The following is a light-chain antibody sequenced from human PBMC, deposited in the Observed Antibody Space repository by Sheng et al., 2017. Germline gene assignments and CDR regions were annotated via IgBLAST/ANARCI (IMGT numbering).Light chain of an antibody. CDR2: DVS. CDR1: SSDVGGYNY. V-gene: IGLV2-14*01. Sequence: QSALTQPASVSGSPGQSITISCTGTSSDVGGYNYVSWYQQHPGKAPKLMIYDVSNRPSGVSDRFSGSKSANTASLTISGIQAEDEADYYCSSYTTRSTRVFGTGTKVTVL. J-gene: IGLJ1*01. CDR3: SSYTTRSTRV.